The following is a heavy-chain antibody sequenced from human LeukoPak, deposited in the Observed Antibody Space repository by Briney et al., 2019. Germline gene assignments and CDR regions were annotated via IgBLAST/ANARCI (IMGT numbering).Heavy chain of an antibody. CDR2: ISGSGGST. D-gene: IGHD5-18*01. CDR3: ARDPTGGYSYGLLDY. J-gene: IGHJ4*02. CDR1: GFTFSSYA. Sequence: GSLRLSCAASGFTFSSYAMSWVRQAPGKGLEWVSAISGSGGSTYYADSVKGRFTISRDNSKNTLYLQMNSLRAEDTAVYYCARDPTGGYSYGLLDYWGQGTLVTVSS. V-gene: IGHV3-23*01.